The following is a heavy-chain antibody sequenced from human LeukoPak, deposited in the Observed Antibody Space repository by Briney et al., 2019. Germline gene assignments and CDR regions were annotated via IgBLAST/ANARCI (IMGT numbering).Heavy chain of an antibody. V-gene: IGHV4-30-2*01. J-gene: IGHJ4*02. Sequence: SQTLSLTCTVSGGSISSGGYYWSWIRQPPGKGLEWIGYISHSGSTYYNPSLKSRVTISVDTSKNQFSLKLSSVTAADTAVYYCATLIAAANSTPRGFDYWGQGTLVTVSS. D-gene: IGHD6-13*01. CDR3: ATLIAAANSTPRGFDY. CDR2: ISHSGST. CDR1: GGSISSGGYY.